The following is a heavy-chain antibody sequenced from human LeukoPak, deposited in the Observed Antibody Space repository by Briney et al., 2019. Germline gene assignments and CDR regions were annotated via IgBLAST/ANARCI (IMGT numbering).Heavy chain of an antibody. CDR1: GGSVNSYY. Sequence: SETLSLTCTVSGGSVNSYYWSWIRQPPGKGPEWLGYIDYSGNTNYSPSLQSRLTISVDTSKNQFSLKLSSVTAADTAVYYCARDGVGSAFDIWGQGTMVTVSS. CDR3: ARDGVGSAFDI. V-gene: IGHV4-59*02. J-gene: IGHJ3*02. D-gene: IGHD3-10*01. CDR2: IDYSGNT.